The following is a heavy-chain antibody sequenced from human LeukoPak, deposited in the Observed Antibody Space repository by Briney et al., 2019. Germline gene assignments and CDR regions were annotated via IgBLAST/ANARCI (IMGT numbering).Heavy chain of an antibody. J-gene: IGHJ4*02. CDR1: GYTFTGYY. CDR2: INPNSGGT. Sequence: ASVKVSCKASGYTFTGYYMHWVRQAPGQGLEWMGWINPNSGGTNYAQKFQGRVTMTRDTSISTAYMELSRLRSDDTAVYYCARENTGHDYSFSGFDYWGQGTLVTASS. CDR3: ARENTGHDYSFSGFDY. D-gene: IGHD5-12*01. V-gene: IGHV1-2*02.